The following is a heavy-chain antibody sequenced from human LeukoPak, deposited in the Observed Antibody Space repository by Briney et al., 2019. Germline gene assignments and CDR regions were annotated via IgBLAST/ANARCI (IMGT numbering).Heavy chain of an antibody. CDR2: ISSSGSNT. V-gene: IGHV3-23*01. J-gene: IGHJ4*02. Sequence: GGSLRLSCAASGFTFSSYAMSWARQAPGKGLEWVSSISSSGSNTYYADSVKGRFTTSRDNAKNSLYLQMNSLRAEDTAVYYCARDLRVQLWLEFDYWGQGTLVTVSS. CDR3: ARDLRVQLWLEFDY. D-gene: IGHD5-18*01. CDR1: GFTFSSYA.